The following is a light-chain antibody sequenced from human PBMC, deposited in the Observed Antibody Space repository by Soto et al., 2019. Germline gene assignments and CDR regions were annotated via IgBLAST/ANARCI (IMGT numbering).Light chain of an antibody. CDR2: DAS. CDR1: QSVRSS. CDR3: QQRSDWPVT. J-gene: IGKJ3*01. V-gene: IGKV3-11*01. Sequence: EIVLPQSPATLSLSPGERATLSCRASQSVRSSLAWYQQKPDQAPMLLIYDASNRATGIPARFSGSGSGTDFTLTISRLEPEDCAVYYCQQRSDWPVTFGPGTKVDNK.